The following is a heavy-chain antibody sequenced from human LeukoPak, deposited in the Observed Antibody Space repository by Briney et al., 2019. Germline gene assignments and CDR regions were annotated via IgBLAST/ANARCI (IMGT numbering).Heavy chain of an antibody. CDR2: IYYSGST. CDR1: GGSISSYY. CDR3: ARHGRGHYDILTGYGFGAFDI. D-gene: IGHD3-9*01. V-gene: IGHV4-59*08. Sequence: SETLSLTCTVSGGSISSYYWSWIGQPPGKGLEWIGYIYYSGSTNYNPSLKSRVTISVDTSKNQFSLKLSSVTAADTAVYYCARHGRGHYDILTGYGFGAFDIWGQGTMVTVSS. J-gene: IGHJ3*02.